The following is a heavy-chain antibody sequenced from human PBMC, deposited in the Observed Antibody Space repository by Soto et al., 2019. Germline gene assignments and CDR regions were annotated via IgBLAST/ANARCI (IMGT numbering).Heavy chain of an antibody. Sequence: EVQLLESGGGLVQPGGSLRLSCAASGFTFSSYAMSWVRQAPGKGLEWVSAISGSGGSTYYADSVKGRFTISRDNSKNTLYLQMNSLRAEDTAVYYCAKEGYPPYYGSETNWFDPWGQGTLVTVSS. D-gene: IGHD3-10*01. J-gene: IGHJ5*02. V-gene: IGHV3-23*01. CDR3: AKEGYPPYYGSETNWFDP. CDR2: ISGSGGST. CDR1: GFTFSSYA.